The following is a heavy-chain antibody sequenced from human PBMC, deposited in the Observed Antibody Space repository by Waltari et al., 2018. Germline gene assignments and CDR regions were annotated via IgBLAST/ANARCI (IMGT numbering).Heavy chain of an antibody. CDR2: IYSGGST. CDR3: ARESRDGYNGDAFDI. CDR1: GFTVNSNH. V-gene: IGHV3-66*02. Sequence: EEQLVESGGGLVQPGDSLRVSCAASGFTVNSNHMTWVRQAPGMGLEWVSVIYSGGSTESADSVKGRFIISRDSSENTLYLQMNSLRAEDTAVYYCARESRDGYNGDAFDIWGQGTMVTVSS. D-gene: IGHD2-21*01. J-gene: IGHJ3*02.